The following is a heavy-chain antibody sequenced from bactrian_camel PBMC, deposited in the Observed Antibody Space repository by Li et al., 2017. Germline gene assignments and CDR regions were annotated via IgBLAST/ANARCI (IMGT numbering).Heavy chain of an antibody. V-gene: IGHV3S54*01. D-gene: IGHD2*01. J-gene: IGHJ4*01. CDR2: IRRDGGET. CDR1: GHSRGGNC. Sequence: QLVESGGGSVQAGGSLRLSCKVSGHSRGGNCVGWYRLPPGRAPAEREGIAAIRRDGGETWYAASVKGRFTMSRDNAKSMLYLQLNSLKSDDTAMYYCSLAHQYGGTWFAATNYWGQGTQVTVS. CDR3: SLAHQYGGTWFAATNY.